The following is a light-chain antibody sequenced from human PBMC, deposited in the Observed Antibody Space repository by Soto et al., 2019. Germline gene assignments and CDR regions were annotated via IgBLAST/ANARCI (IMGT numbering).Light chain of an antibody. Sequence: QAVVTQPASVSGSPEQSITISCTGTSSDVGGYNYVSWYQQHPGKAPKLMIYDVSNRPSGVSNRFSGSKSGNTASLTISGLQAEDEADYYCSSYTSSSTLVFGTGTKVTVL. CDR2: DVS. J-gene: IGLJ1*01. CDR3: SSYTSSSTLV. V-gene: IGLV2-14*01. CDR1: SSDVGGYNY.